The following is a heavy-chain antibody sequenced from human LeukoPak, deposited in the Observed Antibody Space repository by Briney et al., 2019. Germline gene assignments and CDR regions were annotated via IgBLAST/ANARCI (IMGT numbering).Heavy chain of an antibody. Sequence: SETLSLTCTVSGGPISGYYWSWIRQPAGRGLEWIGRLYNSENTDYNPSLKSRVTMSIDTSKNQFSLKLSSVTAADTAVYYCARGPYTSGWFSFDYWGQGTLVTVSS. CDR3: ARGPYTSGWFSFDY. V-gene: IGHV4-4*07. D-gene: IGHD6-19*01. CDR1: GGPISGYY. CDR2: LYNSENT. J-gene: IGHJ4*02.